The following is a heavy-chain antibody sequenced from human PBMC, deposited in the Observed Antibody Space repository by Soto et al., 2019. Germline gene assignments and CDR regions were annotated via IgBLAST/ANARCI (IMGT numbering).Heavy chain of an antibody. V-gene: IGHV3-23*01. CDR1: GFTVRNNG. Sequence: PGGSLRLCCAATGFTVRNNGMSWVRQAPGKGLEWVASFSSGSSDTHYADSLKGRFAISRDNSKKTLYLQMNSLRVEDTALDYCAGHGGHSYLGQGTLVTVSS. CDR3: AGHGGHSY. J-gene: IGHJ4*02. D-gene: IGHD2-15*01. CDR2: FSSGSSDT.